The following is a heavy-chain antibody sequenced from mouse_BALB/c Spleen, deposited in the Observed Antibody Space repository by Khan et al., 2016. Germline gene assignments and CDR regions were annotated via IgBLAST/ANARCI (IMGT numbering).Heavy chain of an antibody. CDR2: IYPGDGDT. CDR1: GYTFTSYW. D-gene: IGHD1-1*01. CDR3: ARDKGLRYWYFDV. J-gene: IGHJ1*01. V-gene: IGHV1-87*01. Sequence: QVQLKESGAELARPGASVKLSCKASGYTFTSYWMQWVKQRPGQGLEWIGAIYPGDGDTRYTQKFKGKATLTADKSSSTAYMQLSSLASEDSAVYYCARDKGLRYWYFDVWGAGTTVTVSS.